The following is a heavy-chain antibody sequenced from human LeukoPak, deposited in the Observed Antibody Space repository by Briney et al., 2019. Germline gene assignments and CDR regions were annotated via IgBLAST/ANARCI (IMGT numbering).Heavy chain of an antibody. CDR3: ASPGPKNIVVVVAAQAYGMDV. CDR1: GGTFSSYA. J-gene: IGHJ6*02. D-gene: IGHD2-15*01. CDR2: IIPIFGTA. V-gene: IGHV1-69*13. Sequence: SVTVSCKASGGTFSSYAISWVRQAPGQGLEWMGGIIPIFGTANYAQKFQGRVTITADESTSTAYMELSSLRSEDTAVYYCASPGPKNIVVVVAAQAYGMDVWGQGTTDTVSS.